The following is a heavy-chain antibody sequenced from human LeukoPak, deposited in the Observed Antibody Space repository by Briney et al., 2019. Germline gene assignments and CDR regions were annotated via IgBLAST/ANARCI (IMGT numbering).Heavy chain of an antibody. J-gene: IGHJ5*02. V-gene: IGHV4-59*01. Sequence: PSETLSLTCTVSGGSISSYYWSWVRQPPGKGQEWIGYIYYSGSTNYHPSLKSRVTISVDTSKNQFSLKLSSVTAADTAVYYCAREYSRSDNWFDPWGQGTLVTVSS. CDR2: IYYSGST. CDR1: GGSISSYY. D-gene: IGHD6-6*01. CDR3: AREYSRSDNWFDP.